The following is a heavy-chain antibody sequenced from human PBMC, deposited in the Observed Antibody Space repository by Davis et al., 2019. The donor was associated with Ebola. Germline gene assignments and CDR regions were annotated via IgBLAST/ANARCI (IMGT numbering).Heavy chain of an antibody. D-gene: IGHD3-16*01. J-gene: IGHJ4*02. Sequence: GGSLRLSCAASGFTFSSYWMSWVRQAPGKGLEWVANIKQDGSEKYYVDSVKGRFTISRDNAKNSLYLQMNSLRAEDTAVYYCASDRLHLGDYNERRNGFDYWGQGTLVTVSS. CDR3: ASDRLHLGDYNERRNGFDY. CDR2: IKQDGSEK. V-gene: IGHV3-7*01. CDR1: GFTFSSYW.